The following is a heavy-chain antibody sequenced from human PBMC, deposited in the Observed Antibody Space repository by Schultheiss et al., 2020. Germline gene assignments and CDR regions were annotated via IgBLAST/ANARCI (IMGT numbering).Heavy chain of an antibody. CDR1: GGSFSGYY. CDR2: IYYSGAT. D-gene: IGHD3-10*01. CDR3: ARETAGSSTWL. J-gene: IGHJ4*01. Sequence: SQTLSLTCAVYGGSFSGYYWSWIRQHPGKGLEWIGSIYYSGATYYKPSLKSRVTISQDTSKNQFSLKLSSVTAADTAIYYCARETAGSSTWLWGHGTLVTVSS. V-gene: IGHV4-34*01.